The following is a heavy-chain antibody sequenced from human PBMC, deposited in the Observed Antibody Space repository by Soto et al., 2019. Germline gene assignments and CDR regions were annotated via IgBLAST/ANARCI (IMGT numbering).Heavy chain of an antibody. CDR3: ARDTMVRGVPYYYYYGMDV. V-gene: IGHV4-4*07. Sequence: SETLSLTCTVSGGSISSYYWSWIRQPAGKGLEWIGRIYTSGSTNYNPSLTSRVTMSVDTSKNQFSLKLSSVTAADTAVYYCARDTMVRGVPYYYYYGMDVWGQGTTVTVSS. CDR2: IYTSGST. J-gene: IGHJ6*02. D-gene: IGHD3-10*01. CDR1: GGSISSYY.